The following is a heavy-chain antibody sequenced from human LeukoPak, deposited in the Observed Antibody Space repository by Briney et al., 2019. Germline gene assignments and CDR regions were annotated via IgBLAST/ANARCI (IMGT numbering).Heavy chain of an antibody. Sequence: PGGSPRLSRAASGFTFSSYSMNWVRPAPGKGLEGVSSISSSSSYIYYADSVEGRFTISRDNAKNSLYLQMNSLRGEDTAVYYCARGAFAGGYFDYWGQGTLVTVSS. J-gene: IGHJ4*02. CDR1: GFTFSSYS. CDR3: ARGAFAGGYFDY. D-gene: IGHD6-13*01. CDR2: ISSSSSYI. V-gene: IGHV3-21*01.